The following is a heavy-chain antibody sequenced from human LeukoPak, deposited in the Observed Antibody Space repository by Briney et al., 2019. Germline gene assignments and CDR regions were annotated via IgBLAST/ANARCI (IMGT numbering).Heavy chain of an antibody. Sequence: APVKVSCKVSGYTLTELSMHWVRQAPGKGLEWMGGFDPEDGETIYAQKFQGRVTMTEDTSTDTAYMELSSLRSEDTAVYYCATGGDPHYRNWFDPWGQGTLVTVSS. CDR3: ATGGDPHYRNWFDP. J-gene: IGHJ5*02. V-gene: IGHV1-24*01. CDR2: FDPEDGET. D-gene: IGHD3-16*01. CDR1: GYTLTELS.